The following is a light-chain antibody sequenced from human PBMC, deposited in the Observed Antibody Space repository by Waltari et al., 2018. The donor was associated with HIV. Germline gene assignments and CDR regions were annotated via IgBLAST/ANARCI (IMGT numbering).Light chain of an antibody. J-gene: IGLJ2*01. CDR1: SSNVRNNY. V-gene: IGLV1-47*01. Sequence: QSVLAQPRSVSGTPGQRVNIPCSASSSNVRNNYVYWYQQVPGVAPKLLIYRNSQRPSGVPDRFSGSNSGTSASLAISGLRTEDEAEYYCAAWDDRLSGRLFGGGTKVTVL. CDR3: AAWDDRLSGRL. CDR2: RNS.